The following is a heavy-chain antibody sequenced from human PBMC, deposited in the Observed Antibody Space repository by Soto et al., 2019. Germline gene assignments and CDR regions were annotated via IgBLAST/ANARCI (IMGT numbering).Heavy chain of an antibody. CDR1: GFTFSSYG. V-gene: IGHV3-33*06. CDR2: IWYDGSNK. CDR3: AKREGGGSGRPNYYYGMDV. D-gene: IGHD6-19*01. Sequence: QVQLVESGGGVVQPGRSLRLSCAASGFTFSSYGMHWVRQAPGKGLERVAVIWYDGSNKYYANSVRGRFTISRDNSKNTLYLQMNSLTAEDTAVYYCAKREGGGSGRPNYYYGMDVWGQGTTVTVSS. J-gene: IGHJ6*02.